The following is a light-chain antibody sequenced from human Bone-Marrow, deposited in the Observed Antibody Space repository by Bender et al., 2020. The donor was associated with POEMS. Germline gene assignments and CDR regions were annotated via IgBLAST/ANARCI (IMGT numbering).Light chain of an antibody. V-gene: IGLV2-14*03. CDR2: DVS. CDR3: TSYTSTRNYV. Sequence: QSALTQPASVSGSPGQSITLSCTGTGSDIGEYKFVSWYQQHPGKAPKLILYDVSSRPSGVSNRFSGSKSGNTASLTISGLQAEDEAYYYCTSYTSTRNYVFGTGTKVTVL. CDR1: GSDIGEYKF. J-gene: IGLJ1*01.